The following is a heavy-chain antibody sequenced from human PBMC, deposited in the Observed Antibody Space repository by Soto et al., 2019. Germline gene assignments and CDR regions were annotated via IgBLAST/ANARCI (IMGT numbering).Heavy chain of an antibody. Sequence: QVQLVQSGAEVKKPGASVKVSCKASGFIFTNYALHWVRQAPGRRLEWMGWINVGNGNTGYSENPQGRVTITRDSSASTAFVELSSLRSEDTAMYYCATYHCSGGSCYPWYFDVWGRGTLVTVSS. CDR3: ATYHCSGGSCYPWYFDV. CDR1: GFIFTNYA. V-gene: IGHV1-3*01. J-gene: IGHJ2*01. D-gene: IGHD2-15*01. CDR2: INVGNGNT.